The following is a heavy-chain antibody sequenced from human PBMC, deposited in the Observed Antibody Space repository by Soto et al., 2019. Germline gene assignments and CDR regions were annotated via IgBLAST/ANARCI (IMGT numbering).Heavy chain of an antibody. CDR3: ARDYYDSSGYLLPDGYAY. CDR1: GYTFTSYG. CDR2: ISAYNGNT. V-gene: IGHV1-18*04. D-gene: IGHD3-22*01. J-gene: IGHJ4*02. Sequence: ASVKVSCKASGYTFTSYGISWVRQAPGQGLEWMGWISAYNGNTNYAQKLQGRVTMTTDTSTSTAYMELRSLRSDDTAVYYCARDYYDSSGYLLPDGYAYWGQGTQVTAPQ.